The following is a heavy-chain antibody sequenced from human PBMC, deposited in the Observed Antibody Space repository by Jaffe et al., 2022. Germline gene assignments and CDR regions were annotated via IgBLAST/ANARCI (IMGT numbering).Heavy chain of an antibody. J-gene: IGHJ4*02. D-gene: IGHD3-16*01. V-gene: IGHV1-46*01. CDR3: ARDFHPDLYVWGSYSPKYYFDY. CDR1: GYTFTSYY. CDR2: INPSGGST. Sequence: QVQLVQSGAEVKKPGASVKVSCKASGYTFTSYYMHWVRQAPGQGLEWMGIINPSGGSTSYAQKFQGRVTMTRDTSTSTVYMELSSLRSEDTAVYYCARDFHPDLYVWGSYSPKYYFDYWGQGTLVTVSS.